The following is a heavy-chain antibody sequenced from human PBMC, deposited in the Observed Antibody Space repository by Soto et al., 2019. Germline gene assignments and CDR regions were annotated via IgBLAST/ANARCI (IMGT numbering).Heavy chain of an antibody. CDR1: GYTFTSYG. CDR3: ARDSNDYGMDV. V-gene: IGHV1-18*01. J-gene: IGHJ6*01. CDR2: ISAYNGNT. Sequence: ASVKVSCKASGYTFTSYGIHWVRQAPGQRLEWTGWISAYNGNTNYAQKLQGRVTMTTDTSTSTAYMELRSLRSDDTAVYYCARDSNDYGMDVWGQGTTDTVSS.